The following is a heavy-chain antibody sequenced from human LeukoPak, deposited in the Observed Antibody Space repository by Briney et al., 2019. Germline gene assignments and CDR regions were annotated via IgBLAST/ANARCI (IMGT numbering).Heavy chain of an antibody. CDR3: AKPPVVTPGAFDI. Sequence: PGGSLRLSCAASGFTFSSYGMHWVRQAPGKGLEWVAVIWYDGSNKYYADSVKGRFTISRDNSKNTLYLQMNSLRAEDTAVYYCAKPPVVTPGAFDIWGQGTKVTVSS. CDR2: IWYDGSNK. D-gene: IGHD4-23*01. J-gene: IGHJ3*02. CDR1: GFTFSSYG. V-gene: IGHV3-30*02.